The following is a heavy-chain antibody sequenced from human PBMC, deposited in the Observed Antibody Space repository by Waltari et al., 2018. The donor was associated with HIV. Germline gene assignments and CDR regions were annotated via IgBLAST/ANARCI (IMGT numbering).Heavy chain of an antibody. CDR3: AKGTLNPLTTDY. V-gene: IGHV3-23*01. CDR2: IFGDGCST. D-gene: IGHD4-17*01. J-gene: IGHJ4*02. Sequence: EVQLLESGGGWVQPGGSLSVSCAGTGSPFRRCAMTWVRQAPGKGLVCVSAIFGDGCSTFYADSVKGRFTISRDNSKNTLYLQMNILRAEDTAVYYCAKGTLNPLTTDYWGQGTLVTVSS. CDR1: GSPFRRCA.